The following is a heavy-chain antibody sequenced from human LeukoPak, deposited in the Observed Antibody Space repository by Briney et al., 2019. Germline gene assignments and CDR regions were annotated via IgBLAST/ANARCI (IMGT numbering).Heavy chain of an antibody. J-gene: IGHJ3*02. V-gene: IGHV1-2*02. CDR1: GYTFTDYY. CDR3: ASKWATYYYNSSAYHYPTDVFDI. D-gene: IGHD3-22*01. Sequence: ASVKVSCKASGYTFTDYYMHWVRQAPGQGLEWMGWINPNSGGTNYAQKFQGRVTMTRDTSISTAYMELSRLRSDDTAVYFCASKWATYYYNSSAYHYPTDVFDIWGQGTMVTVSS. CDR2: INPNSGGT.